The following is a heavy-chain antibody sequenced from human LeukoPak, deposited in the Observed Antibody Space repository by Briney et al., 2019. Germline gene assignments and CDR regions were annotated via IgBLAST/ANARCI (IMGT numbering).Heavy chain of an antibody. CDR1: GFTFSSYW. CDR2: IKQDGSEK. Sequence: PGGSLRLSCAASGFTFSSYWMSWVRQAPGKGLEWVANIKQDGSEKYYVDSVKGRFTISRDNAKNSLYLQMNSLRAEDTAVYYCAKDGLWIIAARSPFDYWGQGTLVTVSS. D-gene: IGHD6-6*01. CDR3: AKDGLWIIAARSPFDY. V-gene: IGHV3-7*03. J-gene: IGHJ4*02.